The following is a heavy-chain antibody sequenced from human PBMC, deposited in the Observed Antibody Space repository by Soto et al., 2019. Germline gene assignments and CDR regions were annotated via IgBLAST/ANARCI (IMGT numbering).Heavy chain of an antibody. D-gene: IGHD3-10*01. J-gene: IGHJ4*02. CDR2: LSGSGGTT. Sequence: GGSLRLSCTVSGVTFSNYAMNWVRQAPGKGLEWVPSLSGSGGTTYYADSVKGRFIISRDNSKNTLYLLMSSLRAEDTALYYCAKQRADYGSGADTFYFDSWGQGALVTVSS. V-gene: IGHV3-23*01. CDR3: AKQRADYGSGADTFYFDS. CDR1: GVTFSNYA.